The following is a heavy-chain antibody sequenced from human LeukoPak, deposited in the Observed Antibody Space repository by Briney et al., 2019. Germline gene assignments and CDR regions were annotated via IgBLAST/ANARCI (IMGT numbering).Heavy chain of an antibody. CDR1: GFTFSNYA. CDR2: ISGSGGST. CDR3: AKSAVGWFGEFMFRWFDP. V-gene: IGHV3-23*01. J-gene: IGHJ5*02. D-gene: IGHD3-10*01. Sequence: HSGGSLRLSCATSGFTFSNYAMSWVRQAPGKGLEWVSAISGSGGSTYYADSVKGRFTISRDNSKNTLYLQMNSLRAEDTAVYYCAKSAVGWFGEFMFRWFDPWGQGTLVTVSS.